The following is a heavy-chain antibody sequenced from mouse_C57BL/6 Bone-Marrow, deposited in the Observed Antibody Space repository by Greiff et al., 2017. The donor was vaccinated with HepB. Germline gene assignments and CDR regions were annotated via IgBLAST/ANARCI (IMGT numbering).Heavy chain of an antibody. Sequence: VQLQQSGAELVRPGASVKLSCTASGFNIKDDYMHWVKQRPEQGLEWIGWIDPENGDTEYASKFQGKATITADTSSNTAYLQLSSLTSEDTAVYSCTTGTVPFDYWGQGTTLTVSS. J-gene: IGHJ2*01. CDR1: GFNIKDDY. CDR2: IDPENGDT. CDR3: TTGTVPFDY. D-gene: IGHD1-1*01. V-gene: IGHV14-4*01.